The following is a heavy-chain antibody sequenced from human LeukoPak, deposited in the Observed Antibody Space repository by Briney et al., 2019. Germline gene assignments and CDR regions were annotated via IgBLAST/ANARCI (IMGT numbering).Heavy chain of an antibody. Sequence: GGSLRLSCAASGFTFSSYTMNWVRQAPGKGLEWVSYISSSNSPIYYADSLRGRFTISRDNAKNSLFLQMNSLRVEDTAVYYCAREPSGVLGLDYWGQGTLVTVSS. J-gene: IGHJ4*02. CDR3: AREPSGVLGLDY. CDR2: ISSSNSPI. V-gene: IGHV3-48*01. D-gene: IGHD3-10*01. CDR1: GFTFSSYT.